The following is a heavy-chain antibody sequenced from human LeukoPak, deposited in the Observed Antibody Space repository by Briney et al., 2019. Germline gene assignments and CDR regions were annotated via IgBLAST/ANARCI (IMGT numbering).Heavy chain of an antibody. CDR1: GFTFSSYG. CDR2: ISGSGGST. D-gene: IGHD3-10*01. V-gene: IGHV3-23*01. J-gene: IGHJ5*02. Sequence: GGTLRLSCAASGFTFSSYGMSWVRQAPGKGLEWVSAISGSGGSTYYADSVKGRFTISRDNSKNTLYLQMNSLRDEDAAIYYCAKGLAEYVSGGYYKNRCLDPWGRGTRVTVSS. CDR3: AKGLAEYVSGGYYKNRCLDP.